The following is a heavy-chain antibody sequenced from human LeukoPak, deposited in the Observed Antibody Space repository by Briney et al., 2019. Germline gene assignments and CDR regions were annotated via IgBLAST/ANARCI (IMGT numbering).Heavy chain of an antibody. CDR3: TTDHSIAAREPGDY. J-gene: IGHJ4*02. D-gene: IGHD6-6*01. CDR2: IKSKTDGGTT. Sequence: PGGSLRLSCAASGFTFSNAWMSWVRQAPRKGLEWVGRIKSKTDGGTTDYAAPVKGRFTISRDDSKNTLYLQMNSLKTEDTAVYYCTTDHSIAAREPGDYWGQGTLVTVSS. V-gene: IGHV3-15*01. CDR1: GFTFSNAW.